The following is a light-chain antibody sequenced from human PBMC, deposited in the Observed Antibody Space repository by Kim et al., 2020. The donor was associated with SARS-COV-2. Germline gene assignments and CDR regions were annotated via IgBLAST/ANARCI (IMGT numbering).Light chain of an antibody. CDR1: QTVTSSY. CDR3: QQYGSAPQT. J-gene: IGKJ2*01. Sequence: IVLTQSPGTVSLSPGERATLSCRASQTVTSSYVAWYQHKPGQAPRLLIYNGSRRATGIPDRFSGSGSGTDFTLTISRLEPEDFAVYFCQQYGSAPQTFGQGTKLEI. CDR2: NGS. V-gene: IGKV3-20*01.